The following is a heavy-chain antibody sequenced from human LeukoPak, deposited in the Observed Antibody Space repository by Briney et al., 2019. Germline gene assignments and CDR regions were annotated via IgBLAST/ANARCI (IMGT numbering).Heavy chain of an antibody. Sequence: SETLSLTCSVSIGSISSYYWRWTRQPAGRGLEWIGRIYTSGSTNYKPALKSRVTMSVDTSKKQFSLKLSSVTAADRAVYDCARLRPYCSSTRCDLGNWFDPWGQGTLVTVSS. CDR2: IYTSGST. D-gene: IGHD2-2*01. CDR1: IGSISSYY. J-gene: IGHJ5*02. CDR3: ARLRPYCSSTRCDLGNWFDP. V-gene: IGHV4-4*07.